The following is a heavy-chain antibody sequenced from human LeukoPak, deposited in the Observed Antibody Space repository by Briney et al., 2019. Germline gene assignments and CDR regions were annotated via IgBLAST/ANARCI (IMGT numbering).Heavy chain of an antibody. V-gene: IGHV3-23*01. Sequence: GGSLRLSCAVSGITLSNYGMSWVRQAPGKGLEWVAGISDRGGSTNYADSVKGRFTVSRDNSKNTLYLQMNSLRAEDTAVYYCARVSGNSPFDYWGQGTLVTVSS. CDR3: ARVSGNSPFDY. J-gene: IGHJ4*02. CDR1: GITLSNYG. D-gene: IGHD3-10*01. CDR2: ISDRGGST.